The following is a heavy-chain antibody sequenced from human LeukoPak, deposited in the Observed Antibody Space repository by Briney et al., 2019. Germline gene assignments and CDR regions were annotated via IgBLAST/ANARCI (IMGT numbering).Heavy chain of an antibody. D-gene: IGHD5-18*01. CDR1: GFTLGSHD. V-gene: IGHV3-13*01. CDR2: VSSGFHA. J-gene: IGHJ4*02. CDR3: VREARGYHYTYFDY. Sequence: GGSLRLSCTASGFTLGSHDMHWVRQIPGQGLEWVAAVSSGFHAFFADSVQGRFTVSREDARNALYLQMNRLRAGETAVYNCVREARGYHYTYFDYWGQGTLVSVSS.